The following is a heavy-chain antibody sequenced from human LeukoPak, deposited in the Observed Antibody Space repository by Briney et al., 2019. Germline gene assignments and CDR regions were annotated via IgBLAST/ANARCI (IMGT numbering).Heavy chain of an antibody. Sequence: PSETLSLTCTVSGGSISSGSYYWSWIRQPAGKGLEWIGNIYYSGSTYYKPSLKSRVTISVDTSKNQFSLKLSAVTAADTAVYYCASVRRGFGESSKYYSYYYMDVWGNGTTVAISS. CDR1: GGSISSGSYY. CDR3: ASVRRGFGESSKYYSYYYMDV. V-gene: IGHV4-39*01. D-gene: IGHD3-10*01. CDR2: IYYSGST. J-gene: IGHJ6*03.